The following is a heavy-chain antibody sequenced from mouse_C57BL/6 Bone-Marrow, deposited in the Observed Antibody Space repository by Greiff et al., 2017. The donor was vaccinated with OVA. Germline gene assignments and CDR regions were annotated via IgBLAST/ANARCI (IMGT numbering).Heavy chain of an antibody. J-gene: IGHJ4*01. CDR2: IDPSDSYT. CDR1: GYTFTSYW. V-gene: IGHV1-69*01. CDR3: AREAGALYAMDY. D-gene: IGHD3-2*02. Sequence: VQLQQSGAELVMPGASVKLSCKASGYTFTSYWMHWVKQRPGQGLEWIGEIDPSDSYTNYNQKFKGQSTLTVDKSSSTAYMQLSSLTSEDSAVYYCAREAGALYAMDYWGQGTSVTVSS.